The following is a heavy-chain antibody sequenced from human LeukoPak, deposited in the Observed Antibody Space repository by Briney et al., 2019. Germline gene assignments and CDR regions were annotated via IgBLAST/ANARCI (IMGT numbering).Heavy chain of an antibody. CDR2: INPNSGGT. J-gene: IGHJ6*03. CDR3: ARGRTGYSSGWSSYYYYYMDV. Sequence: ASVKVSCKASGYTFTGYYMHWVRQAPGQGLEWMGWINPNSGGTNYAQKFQGRVTMTRDTSISTAYMELSRLRSDDTAVYYCARGRTGYSSGWSSYYYYYMDVWGKGTTVTVSS. V-gene: IGHV1-2*02. D-gene: IGHD6-19*01. CDR1: GYTFTGYY.